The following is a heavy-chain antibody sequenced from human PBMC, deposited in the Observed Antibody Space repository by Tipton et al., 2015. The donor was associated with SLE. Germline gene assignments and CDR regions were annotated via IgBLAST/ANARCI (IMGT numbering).Heavy chain of an antibody. CDR1: GGSFSGYH. V-gene: IGHV4-34*01. CDR3: ARSAGYGSNWAHFDY. Sequence: TLSLTCAVYGGSFSGYHWSWIRQPPGKGLEWIGEINHSGSTNYNPSLKSRVTISVDTSKNQFSLKLSSVTAADTAVYYCARSAGYGSNWAHFDYWGQGTLVTVSS. D-gene: IGHD6-13*01. CDR2: INHSGST. J-gene: IGHJ4*02.